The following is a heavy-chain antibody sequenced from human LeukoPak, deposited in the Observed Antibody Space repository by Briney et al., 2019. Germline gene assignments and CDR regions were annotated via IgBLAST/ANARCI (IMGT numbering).Heavy chain of an antibody. J-gene: IGHJ5*02. V-gene: IGHV1-18*04. CDR1: GYTFSGYY. D-gene: IGHD3-3*01. CDR2: ISAYNGNT. Sequence: ASVKVSCKASGYTFSGYYMHWVRQAPGQGLEWMGWISAYNGNTNYAQKLQGRVTMTTDTSTSTAYMELRSLRSDDTAVYYCARGLEWLTRRHTWFDPWGQGTLVTVSS. CDR3: ARGLEWLTRRHTWFDP.